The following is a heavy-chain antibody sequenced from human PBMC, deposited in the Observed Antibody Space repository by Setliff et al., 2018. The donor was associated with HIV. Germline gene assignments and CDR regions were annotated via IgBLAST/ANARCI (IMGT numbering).Heavy chain of an antibody. Sequence: ASVKVSCKASGYTFTSYYMHWVRQAPGQGLEWMGIINPSGGSTSHAQKFQGRVTMTRDTSTSTFYMELSSLRSEDTAAYFCARLGSGWSDSYYYAMDVWGQGTTVTVSS. J-gene: IGHJ6*02. CDR1: GYTFTSYY. CDR3: ARLGSGWSDSYYYAMDV. D-gene: IGHD6-19*01. V-gene: IGHV1-46*01. CDR2: INPSGGST.